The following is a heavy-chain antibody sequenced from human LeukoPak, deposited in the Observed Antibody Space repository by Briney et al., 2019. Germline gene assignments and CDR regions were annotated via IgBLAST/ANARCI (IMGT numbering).Heavy chain of an antibody. Sequence: PSETLSLTCTVSGGSISSSSYYWGWSRPPPGKGLEWIGSIYNSGSTYYNPSLKSRVTISVDTSKNQFSLKLSSVTAADTAVYFCARREYYDSSGYRWGQGTLVTVSS. CDR1: GGSISSSSYY. CDR3: ARREYYDSSGYR. V-gene: IGHV4-39*01. J-gene: IGHJ4*02. D-gene: IGHD3-22*01. CDR2: IYNSGST.